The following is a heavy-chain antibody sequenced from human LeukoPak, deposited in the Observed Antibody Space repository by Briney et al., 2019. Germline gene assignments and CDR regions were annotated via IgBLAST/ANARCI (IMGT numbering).Heavy chain of an antibody. CDR2: IRYDGSNK. CDR3: AKGSKAVLFTRDHYMDV. J-gene: IGHJ6*03. CDR1: GFTFSSYD. V-gene: IGHV3-30*02. Sequence: GGSLRLSCAASGFTFSSYDIHWVRQAPGKGLEWVAFIRYDGSNKYYADSVRGRFTISRDNSKNTLYLHMNSLRAEDTAVYFCAKGSKAVLFTRDHYMDVWGKGTTVTISS. D-gene: IGHD6-19*01.